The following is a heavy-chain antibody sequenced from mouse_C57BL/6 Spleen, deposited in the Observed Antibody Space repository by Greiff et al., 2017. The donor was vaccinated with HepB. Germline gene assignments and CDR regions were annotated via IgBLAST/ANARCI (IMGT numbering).Heavy chain of an antibody. CDR1: GYTFTSYG. Sequence: VQVVESGAELARPGASVKLSCKASGYTFTSYGISWVKQRTGQGLEWIGEIYPRSGNTYYNEKFKGKATLTADKSSSTAYMELRSLTSEDSAVYFCAPSYGSSYGAARDYWGQGTSVTVSS. D-gene: IGHD1-1*01. J-gene: IGHJ4*01. CDR3: APSYGSSYGAARDY. V-gene: IGHV1-81*01. CDR2: IYPRSGNT.